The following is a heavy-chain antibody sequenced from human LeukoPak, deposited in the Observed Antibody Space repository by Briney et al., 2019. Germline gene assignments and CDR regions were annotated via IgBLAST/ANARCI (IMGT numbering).Heavy chain of an antibody. CDR2: TYYSGST. CDR3: ARMTAYYDILTGYSEHFDY. CDR1: GGSISSYY. V-gene: IGHV4-59*01. D-gene: IGHD3-9*01. J-gene: IGHJ4*02. Sequence: SETLSLTCTVSGGSISSYYWSWIRQPPGKGLEWIGYTYYSGSTNYNPSLKSRVTISVDTSKNQFSLKLSSVTAADTAVYYCARMTAYYDILTGYSEHFDYWGQGTLVTVSS.